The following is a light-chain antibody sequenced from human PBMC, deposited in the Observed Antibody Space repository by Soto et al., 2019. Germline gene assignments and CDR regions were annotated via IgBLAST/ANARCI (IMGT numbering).Light chain of an antibody. V-gene: IGKV3-15*01. CDR2: GAS. CDR3: QEYNNWHPIT. CDR1: QSVTSH. J-gene: IGKJ4*01. Sequence: VLTQYPATLNLAQRERATLSCRASQSVTSHYLAWYQQKPGQTPRLLIYGASTRATGIPVRFSGSGSGTEFTLTITSLQSEDFAVYYCQEYNNWHPITFGGGTKVDI.